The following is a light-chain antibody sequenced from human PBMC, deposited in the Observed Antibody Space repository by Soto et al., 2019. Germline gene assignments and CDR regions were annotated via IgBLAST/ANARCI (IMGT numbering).Light chain of an antibody. Sequence: DIQMTQSPSSLSASVGDRVTITCQASQDISNYLNWYQQKPGKAPKLLIYDASNLETGVPSRFSGSGSATDFTFTISSLQPEDIATYYCQQYDNLPSLTFGVGTKVEIK. CDR3: QQYDNLPSLT. V-gene: IGKV1-33*01. CDR1: QDISNY. CDR2: DAS. J-gene: IGKJ4*01.